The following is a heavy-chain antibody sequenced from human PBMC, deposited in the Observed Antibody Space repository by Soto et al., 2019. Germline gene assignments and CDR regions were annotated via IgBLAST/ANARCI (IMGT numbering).Heavy chain of an antibody. CDR1: GGSIRSGGYY. CDR2: IYYSGNT. D-gene: IGHD5-18*01. J-gene: IGHJ6*02. V-gene: IGHV4-31*03. Sequence: SETLSLTCTVSGGSIRSGGYYWSWVRQNPRRGLEWIGNIYYSGNTYYNPSLKSRLAISVDTSKNQFSLNLSSVTAADTAVYYCARDRLMATAGTARHYFGLDVWGQGTTVTVSS. CDR3: ARDRLMATAGTARHYFGLDV.